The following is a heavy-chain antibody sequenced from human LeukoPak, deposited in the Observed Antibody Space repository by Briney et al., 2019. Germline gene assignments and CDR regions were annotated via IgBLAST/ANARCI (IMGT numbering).Heavy chain of an antibody. CDR2: INHSGST. CDR1: GGSFSGYY. Sequence: SETLSLTCAVYGGSFSGYYWNWIRQPPGKGLEWIGEINHSGSTNYNPSLKSRVTISVDTSKNQFSLKLSSVTAADTAVYYCAREEVEMATMGDFDYWGQGTLVTVSS. V-gene: IGHV4-34*01. J-gene: IGHJ4*02. CDR3: AREEVEMATMGDFDY. D-gene: IGHD5-24*01.